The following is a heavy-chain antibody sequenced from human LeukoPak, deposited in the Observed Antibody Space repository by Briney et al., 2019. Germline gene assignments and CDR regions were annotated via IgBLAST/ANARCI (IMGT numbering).Heavy chain of an antibody. V-gene: IGHV1-18*01. CDR3: ARDREYYDILTGSSNWFDP. D-gene: IGHD3-9*01. CDR1: GYTFTSYG. Sequence: ASVKVSCKASGYTFTSYGISWVRQAPGQGLEWMGWISAYNGNTNYAQKLQGRVTMTTDTSTSTAYMELRSLRSDDTAVYYCARDREYYDILTGSSNWFDPWGQGTLVTVSS. J-gene: IGHJ5*02. CDR2: ISAYNGNT.